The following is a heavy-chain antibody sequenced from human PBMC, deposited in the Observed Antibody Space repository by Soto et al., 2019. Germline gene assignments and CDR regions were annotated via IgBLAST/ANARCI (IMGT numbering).Heavy chain of an antibody. CDR3: PSNNGNYYVY. J-gene: IGHJ4*02. CDR2: IYHSGST. V-gene: IGHV4-4*02. Sequence: SETLSLTCAVSGGSISSSNWWNWVRQPPGKGLEWIGEIYHSGSTNYNPSLKSRVTMSVDKSKNQFSVKLSYVTAADTDVYYCPSNNGNYYVYWGPGTLVTVSS. D-gene: IGHD1-26*01. CDR1: GGSISSSNW.